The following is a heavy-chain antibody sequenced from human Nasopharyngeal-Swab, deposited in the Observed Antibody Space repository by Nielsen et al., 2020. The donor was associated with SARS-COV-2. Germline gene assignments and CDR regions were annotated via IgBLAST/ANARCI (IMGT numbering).Heavy chain of an antibody. CDR1: GCTFSSYA. V-gene: IGHV3-30-3*01. J-gene: IGHJ3*02. CDR3: ARARPRLSRSIAAAGLDTFDI. Sequence: GGSLRLSCAASGCTFSSYAMHWVRQAPGKGLEWVAFMSYDGSNKYYADSVKGRFTISRDNSNNTLYLQMSSLRPEDTAVYFCARARPRLSRSIAAAGLDTFDIWGQGTMVTVSS. D-gene: IGHD6-13*01. CDR2: MSYDGSNK.